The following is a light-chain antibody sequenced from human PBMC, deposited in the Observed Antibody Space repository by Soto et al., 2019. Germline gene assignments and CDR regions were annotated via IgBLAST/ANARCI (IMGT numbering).Light chain of an antibody. CDR1: QGISSY. CDR2: AAS. CDR3: QQYDSYQRT. V-gene: IGKV1-8*01. J-gene: IGKJ1*01. Sequence: AIRMTQSPSSFSASTGDGVTITCRASQGISSYLAWYQQKPGKAPKLLIYAASTLQSGVPSRFSGSGSGTDFTPTISGLQSEDFATYYRQQYDSYQRTFGQGTKVEIK.